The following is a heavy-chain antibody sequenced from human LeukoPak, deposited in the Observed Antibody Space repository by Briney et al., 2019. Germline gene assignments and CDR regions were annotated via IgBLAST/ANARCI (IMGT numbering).Heavy chain of an antibody. J-gene: IGHJ6*03. CDR1: GGSFSAYY. V-gene: IGHV4-34*01. CDR2: INHSATT. CDR3: ASSRGYSSSLWYYYMDV. Sequence: PSETLSLTCAVYGGSFSAYYWSWLRQPPGKGLEWIAEINHSATTNYKPSLKSRVTISIDTSKNQFSLKLSSVTAADTAVYYCASSRGYSSSLWYYYMDVWGKGTTVTVSS. D-gene: IGHD6-13*01.